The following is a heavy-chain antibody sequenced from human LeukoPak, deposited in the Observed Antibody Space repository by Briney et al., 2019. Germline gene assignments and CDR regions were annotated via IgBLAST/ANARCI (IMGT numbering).Heavy chain of an antibody. J-gene: IGHJ4*02. Sequence: PSETLSLTCTVSGGSISSYYWSWIRQPPGKGLEWIGYIYYSGSTNYNPSLKSRATISVDTSKNQFSLKPSSVTAADTAVYYCARDSSGWYGGSDYWGQGTLVTVSS. CDR2: IYYSGST. CDR1: GGSISSYY. V-gene: IGHV4-59*01. D-gene: IGHD6-19*01. CDR3: ARDSSGWYGGSDY.